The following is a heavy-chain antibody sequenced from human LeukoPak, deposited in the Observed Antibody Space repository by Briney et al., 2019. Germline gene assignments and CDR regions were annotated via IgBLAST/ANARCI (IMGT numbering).Heavy chain of an antibody. V-gene: IGHV4-34*01. CDR1: GGSFSGYY. CDR2: INHSGST. CDR3: ARGLRRYCSSTSCPYYFDY. Sequence: SETLSLTCAVYGGSFSGYYWSWIRQPPGKGLEWIGEINHSGSTNYNPSLKSRVTISVDTSKNQFFLKLSSVTAADTAVYYCARGLRRYCSSTSCPYYFDYWGQGTLVTVSS. D-gene: IGHD2-2*01. J-gene: IGHJ4*02.